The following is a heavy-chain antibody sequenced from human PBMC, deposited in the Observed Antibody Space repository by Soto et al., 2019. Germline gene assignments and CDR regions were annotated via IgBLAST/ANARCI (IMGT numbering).Heavy chain of an antibody. Sequence: PXESLKVSCECSGNRFTSYWIGWVRQMPGKGLEWMGIIYPGDSDTRYSPSFQGQVTISADKSINTAYLQWSSLKASDTAMYYCATKVMQDPHYGMDVWGQGTTVTVSS. D-gene: IGHD2-15*01. CDR3: ATKVMQDPHYGMDV. CDR2: IYPGDSDT. V-gene: IGHV5-51*01. J-gene: IGHJ6*02. CDR1: GNRFTSYW.